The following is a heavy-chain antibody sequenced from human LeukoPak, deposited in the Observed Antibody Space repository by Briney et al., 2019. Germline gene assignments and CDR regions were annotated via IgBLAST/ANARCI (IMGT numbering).Heavy chain of an antibody. Sequence: GGSLRLSCAASGFTVSSNYMSWVRQAPGKGLEWVSVIYSGGSTYYADSVKGRFTISRDNSKNTLYLQVNSLRAEDTAVYYCARVGVYSSGWTHYYYYYGMDVWGQGTTVTVSS. CDR1: GFTVSSNY. D-gene: IGHD6-19*01. J-gene: IGHJ6*02. V-gene: IGHV3-53*01. CDR2: IYSGGST. CDR3: ARVGVYSSGWTHYYYYYGMDV.